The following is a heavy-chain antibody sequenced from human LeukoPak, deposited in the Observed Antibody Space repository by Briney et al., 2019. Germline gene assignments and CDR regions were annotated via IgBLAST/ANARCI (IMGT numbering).Heavy chain of an antibody. Sequence: PGGSLRLSCAASGFTFSSYGMSWVRQPPGKGLEWIGNIFYSGSTYYSPSLKSRVTISLDTSRNQFSLKLSSVTAADTAVYYCARVVAGRDDAFDIWGQGTMVTVSS. CDR2: IFYSGST. V-gene: IGHV4-59*01. CDR3: ARVVAGRDDAFDI. CDR1: GFTFSSYG. J-gene: IGHJ3*02. D-gene: IGHD6-19*01.